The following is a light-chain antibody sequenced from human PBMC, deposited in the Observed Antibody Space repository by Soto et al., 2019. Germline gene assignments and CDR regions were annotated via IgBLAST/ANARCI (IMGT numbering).Light chain of an antibody. CDR1: QSVNRY. V-gene: IGKV3-20*01. CDR3: QQYGSSPRIT. Sequence: VLTQSPGTLSLSPGERATLSCRASQSVNRYLAWYQQKPGQAPRLLIYGASSRATGIPDRFSGSGSGTDFTLTISRLEPEDFAVYYCQQYGSSPRITFGQGTRLEI. CDR2: GAS. J-gene: IGKJ5*01.